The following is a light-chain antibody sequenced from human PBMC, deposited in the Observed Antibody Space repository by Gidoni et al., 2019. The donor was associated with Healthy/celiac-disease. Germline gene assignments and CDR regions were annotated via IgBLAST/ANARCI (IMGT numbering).Light chain of an antibody. J-gene: IGLJ2*01. CDR3: SSYTSSSIVV. CDR2: EVS. CDR1: SSDVGCYNY. V-gene: IGLV2-14*01. Sequence: QSALTQPAPVSGSPGPSITISCTGTSSDVGCYNYVSWYQQHPGKTPKLMIYEVSNRPSGVSNRFSGSKSGNTASLTIAGLQAEDEADYYCSSYTSSSIVVFGGGTKLTVL.